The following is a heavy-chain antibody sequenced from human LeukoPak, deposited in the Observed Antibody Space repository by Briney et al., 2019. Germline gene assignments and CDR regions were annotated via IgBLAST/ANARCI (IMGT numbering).Heavy chain of an antibody. CDR1: GGSISSYY. Sequence: SETLSLTCTVSGGSISSYYWSWIRQPPGNGLEWIGYTYYSGSTNYNPSLKSRVTISVDTSKNQFSLKLSSVTAADTAVYYCARAGGDYDILTGYSWWFDPWGQGTLVTVSS. D-gene: IGHD3-9*01. V-gene: IGHV4-59*01. J-gene: IGHJ5*02. CDR2: TYYSGST. CDR3: ARAGGDYDILTGYSWWFDP.